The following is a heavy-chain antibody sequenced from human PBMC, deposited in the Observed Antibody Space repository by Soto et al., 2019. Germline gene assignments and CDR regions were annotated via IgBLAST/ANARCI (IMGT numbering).Heavy chain of an antibody. J-gene: IGHJ4*02. D-gene: IGHD6-19*01. Sequence: GGSLRLSCAASGFTFSSYAMGWVRQAPGKGLEWVSAISGSGGSTYYADSVKGRFTISRDNSKNTLYLQMNSLRAEDTAVYYCAKDLYALGRAQWLVNILDYWGQGTLVTVSS. V-gene: IGHV3-23*01. CDR3: AKDLYALGRAQWLVNILDY. CDR2: ISGSGGST. CDR1: GFTFSSYA.